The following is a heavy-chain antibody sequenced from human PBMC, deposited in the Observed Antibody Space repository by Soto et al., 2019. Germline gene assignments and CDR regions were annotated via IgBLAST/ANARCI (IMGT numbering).Heavy chain of an antibody. D-gene: IGHD2-2*02. V-gene: IGHV2-5*02. J-gene: IGHJ4*02. CDR3: ARSHGGRYCSSTSCYRGRGRVYFDY. CDR1: GFSLSTSGVG. CDR2: IYWDDDK. Sequence: QITLKESGPTLVKPTQTLTLTCTFSGFSLSTSGVGVGWIRQPPGKALEWLALIYWDDDKRYSPSLKSRLTITKDTSKNQVVLTMTNMDPVDTATYYCARSHGGRYCSSTSCYRGRGRVYFDYWGQGTLVTVSS.